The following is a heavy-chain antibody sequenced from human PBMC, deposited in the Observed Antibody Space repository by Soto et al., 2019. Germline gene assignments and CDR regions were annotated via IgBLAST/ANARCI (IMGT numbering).Heavy chain of an antibody. CDR2: ISAYNGNR. V-gene: IGHV1-18*01. Sequence: QGQLLQSGDEVKTPGASVRVSCRSSGYSFTSYGISWVRQAPGQGLEWVAWISAYNGNRDIAQKFQGRVTMTLETSTGTAHMELGDLTSADTAVYSCARGRIVASIHDAFEIWGQGTNVTVSS. J-gene: IGHJ3*02. CDR3: ARGRIVASIHDAFEI. D-gene: IGHD5-12*01. CDR1: GYSFTSYG.